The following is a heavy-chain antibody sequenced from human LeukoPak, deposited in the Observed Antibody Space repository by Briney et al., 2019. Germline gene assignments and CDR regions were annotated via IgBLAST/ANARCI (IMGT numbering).Heavy chain of an antibody. CDR1: GVSFSGYY. CDR2: INHSGST. J-gene: IGHJ4*02. V-gene: IGHV4-34*01. D-gene: IGHD6-13*01. Sequence: SETLSLTCAVYGVSFSGYYWSWIRQPPGKGLEWIGEINHSGSTNYNPSLKGRVTISVDTSKNQFSLKLSSVTAADTAVYYCRLGAAAGTIGEYRDYWGQGTLVTVSS. CDR3: RLGAAAGTIGEYRDY.